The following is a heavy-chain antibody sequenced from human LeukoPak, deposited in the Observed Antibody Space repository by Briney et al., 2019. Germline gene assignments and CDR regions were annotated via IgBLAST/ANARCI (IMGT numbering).Heavy chain of an antibody. CDR3: ARRAYCGGDCYSGAYYYYGMDV. CDR1: GFTFSSYE. D-gene: IGHD2-21*02. V-gene: IGHV3-21*01. CDR2: ISSSSDYI. J-gene: IGHJ6*02. Sequence: GGSLRLACAASGFTFSSYEMNWVRQAPGKGREWGSSISSSSDYIYYADSVKGRFTISRGNAKSSLYLKINSLRAEDTAAYYCARRAYCGGDCYSGAYYYYGMDVWGQGTTVTASS.